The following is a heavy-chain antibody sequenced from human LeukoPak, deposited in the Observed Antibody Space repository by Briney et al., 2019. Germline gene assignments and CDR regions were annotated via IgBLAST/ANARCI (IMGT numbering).Heavy chain of an antibody. CDR2: ISGSGGST. CDR1: GFTFSSYA. D-gene: IGHD3-10*01. V-gene: IGHV3-23*01. CDR3: ARGRITMVRGVTHNWFDP. Sequence: PGGSLRLSCAASGFTFSSYAMSWVRQAPGKGLEWVSAISGSGGSTYYADSVKGRFTISRDNSKNTLYLQMNSLRAEDTAVYYCARGRITMVRGVTHNWFDPWGQGTLVTVSS. J-gene: IGHJ5*02.